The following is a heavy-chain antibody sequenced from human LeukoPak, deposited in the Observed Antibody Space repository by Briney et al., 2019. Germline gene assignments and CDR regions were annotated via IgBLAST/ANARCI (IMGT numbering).Heavy chain of an antibody. CDR3: AREGNYYDSLQPL. D-gene: IGHD3-22*01. Sequence: SETLSLTCAVYAASFRGYYWSWIRQPPRKGLEWIGEINHSGSTNYNPSLESRVTILVDTSKNEFSLKLSSVTCADTAVYYCAREGNYYDSLQPLWGQGTLVTVSS. J-gene: IGHJ4*02. CDR2: INHSGST. CDR1: AASFRGYY. V-gene: IGHV4-34*01.